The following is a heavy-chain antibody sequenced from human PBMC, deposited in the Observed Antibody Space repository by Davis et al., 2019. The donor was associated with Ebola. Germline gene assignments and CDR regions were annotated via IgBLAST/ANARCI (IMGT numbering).Heavy chain of an antibody. CDR3: ARDQGWAAGSGMDV. CDR1: GGSISSYY. V-gene: IGHV4-59*12. CDR2: IYYSGST. D-gene: IGHD3-16*01. Sequence: MPGGSLRLSCTVSGGSISSYYWNWIRQPPGKGLEWIGYIYYSGSTNYNPSLKSRVTIPVYTSKNQFSLKLSSGTAADTAVYYYARDQGWAAGSGMDVWGKGTTVTVSS. J-gene: IGHJ6*04.